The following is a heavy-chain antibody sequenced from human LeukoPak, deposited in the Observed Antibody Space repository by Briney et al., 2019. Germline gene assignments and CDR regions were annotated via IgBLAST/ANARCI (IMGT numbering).Heavy chain of an antibody. CDR2: ISSSGSVR. V-gene: IGHV3-11*01. J-gene: IGHJ5*02. CDR3: ARAGEYSSSLSWFDP. CDR1: GFIFIDYY. D-gene: IGHD6-6*01. Sequence: GGSLRFTCSASGFIFIDYYMSWIRQAPGQGLKWVSDISSSGSVRYYAGSVKGRFTISRDNAKRTLYLQMNSLRAEDTAVYYCARAGEYSSSLSWFDPWGQGTLVTVSS.